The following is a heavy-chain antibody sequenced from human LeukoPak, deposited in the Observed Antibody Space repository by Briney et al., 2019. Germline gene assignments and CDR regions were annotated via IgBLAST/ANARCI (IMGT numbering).Heavy chain of an antibody. V-gene: IGHV3-74*01. CDR3: VRDGLLWYGGAT. J-gene: IGHJ3*01. CDR2: LNSDGTRI. Sequence: GGSLRLSCTASGFSFSSYWMHWVRQVPGKGLEWVSCLNSDGTRISYADSVKGRFTISRDNADNTLYLQMTSLRVEDTAVYYCVRDGLLWYGGATWGQGTMVTVSS. CDR1: GFSFSSYW. D-gene: IGHD2-21*01.